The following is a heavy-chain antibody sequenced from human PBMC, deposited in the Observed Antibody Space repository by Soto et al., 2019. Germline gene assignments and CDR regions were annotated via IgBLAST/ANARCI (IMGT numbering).Heavy chain of an antibody. CDR3: ARFFRIDYSGGSCYWFDP. D-gene: IGHD2-15*01. J-gene: IGHJ5*02. CDR2: IYYSGST. V-gene: IGHV4-39*01. CDR1: GGSISSSSYY. Sequence: SETLSLTCTVSGGSISSSSYYWGWIRQPPGKGLEWIGSIYYSGSTYYNPSLKSRVTISVDTSKNQFSLKLSSVTAADTAVYYCARFFRIDYSGGSCYWFDPWGQGTLVTVSS.